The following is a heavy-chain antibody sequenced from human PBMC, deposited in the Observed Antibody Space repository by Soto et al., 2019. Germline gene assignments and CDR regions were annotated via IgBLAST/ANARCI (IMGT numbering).Heavy chain of an antibody. D-gene: IGHD2-2*01. CDR1: GGTFSSYA. Sequence: QVQLVQSGAEVKKPGSSVKVSCKASGGTFSSYAISWVRQAPGQGLEWMGGIIPISGTANYAQKFQGRVTITADESTNTAYMELSSLRSEDTAVYYCARSQGSSTSLEIYDYYYYGMDVWGQGTTVTVSS. V-gene: IGHV1-69*01. CDR3: ARSQGSSTSLEIYDYYYYGMDV. J-gene: IGHJ6*02. CDR2: IIPISGTA.